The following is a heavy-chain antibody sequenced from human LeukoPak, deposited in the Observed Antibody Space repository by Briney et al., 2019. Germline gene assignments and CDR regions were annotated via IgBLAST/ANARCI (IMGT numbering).Heavy chain of an antibody. CDR2: INPNSGGT. D-gene: IGHD2-15*01. J-gene: IGHJ3*02. CDR3: ARVGGVVRRPKYAFDI. Sequence: ASVKVSCKASGYTFTGYYMHWVRQAPGQGLEWMGWINPNSGGTNYAQKFQGRVTMTRDTSISTAYMELSRLRSDDTAVYYCARVGGVVRRPKYAFDIWGQGTMVTVSS. V-gene: IGHV1-2*02. CDR1: GYTFTGYY.